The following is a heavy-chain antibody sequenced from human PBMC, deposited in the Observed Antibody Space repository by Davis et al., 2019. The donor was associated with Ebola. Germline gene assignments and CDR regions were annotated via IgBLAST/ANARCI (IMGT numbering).Heavy chain of an antibody. D-gene: IGHD4-17*01. Sequence: SVKVSCKASGGTFSSYAISWVRQAPGQGLEWMGGIILIFGTANYAQKFQGRVTITADESTSTAYMELSSLRSEDTAVYYCARDDYGDNWFDPWGQGTLVTVSS. CDR1: GGTFSSYA. CDR3: ARDDYGDNWFDP. V-gene: IGHV1-69*13. CDR2: IILIFGTA. J-gene: IGHJ5*02.